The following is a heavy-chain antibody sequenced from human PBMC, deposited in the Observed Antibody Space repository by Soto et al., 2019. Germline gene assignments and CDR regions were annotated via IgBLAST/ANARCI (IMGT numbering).Heavy chain of an antibody. D-gene: IGHD3-9*01. CDR1: GGSFSGYY. CDR2: INHSGST. J-gene: IGHJ4*02. V-gene: IGHV4-34*01. CDR3: ARTYYDILTGYSINFDY. Sequence: QVQLQQWGAGLLKPSETLSLTCAVYGGSFSGYYWSWIRQPPGKGLEWIGEINHSGSTNYNPSLKSRVTISVDTSKNQFSLKLSSVTAANTAVYYCARTYYDILTGYSINFDYWGQGTLVTVSS.